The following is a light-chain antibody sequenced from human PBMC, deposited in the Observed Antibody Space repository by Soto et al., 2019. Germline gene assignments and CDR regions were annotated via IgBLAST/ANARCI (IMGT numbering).Light chain of an antibody. CDR2: GAS. Sequence: EIVLTQSPAPLSVSPGEGAALSCRASQSVSSNLAWFQQKPGQAPRLLIYGASTRDTGIPARFSGSGSGTDFTLTISRLAPEDFAVYYGQQYEDSPVTFGQGTKVDIK. CDR3: QQYEDSPVT. CDR1: QSVSSN. V-gene: IGKV3-15*01. J-gene: IGKJ1*01.